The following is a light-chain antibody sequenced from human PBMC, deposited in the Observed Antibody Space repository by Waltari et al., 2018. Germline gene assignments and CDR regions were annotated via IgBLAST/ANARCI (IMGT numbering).Light chain of an antibody. Sequence: EIVLTHSPGTLSLSPGERATLPCRASQRVSSIYLAWYQQNTGQAPRLLIYGASSRATGIPDRFSGSGSGTDFTLTISRLEPEDFAVYYCQQYGSPTWTFGQGTKVEIK. V-gene: IGKV3-20*01. J-gene: IGKJ1*01. CDR3: QQYGSPTWT. CDR1: QRVSSIY. CDR2: GAS.